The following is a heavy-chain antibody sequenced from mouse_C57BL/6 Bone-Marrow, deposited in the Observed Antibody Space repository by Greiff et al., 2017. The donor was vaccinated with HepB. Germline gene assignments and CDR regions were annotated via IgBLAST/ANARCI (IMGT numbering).Heavy chain of an antibody. Sequence: QVQLQQSGAELVRPGASVTLSCKASGYTFTDYEMHWVKQTPVHGLEWIGAIDPETGGTAYNQKFKGKAILTADKSSITAYMELRSLTSEDSAVYYCTRRVDITTVVGDYYAMDYWGQGTSVTVSS. D-gene: IGHD1-1*01. J-gene: IGHJ4*01. CDR2: IDPETGGT. CDR1: GYTFTDYE. CDR3: TRRVDITTVVGDYYAMDY. V-gene: IGHV1-15*01.